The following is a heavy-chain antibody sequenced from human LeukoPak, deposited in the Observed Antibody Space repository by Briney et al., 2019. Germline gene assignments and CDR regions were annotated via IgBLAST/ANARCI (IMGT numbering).Heavy chain of an antibody. V-gene: IGHV3-48*04. CDR2: ISSSSSTI. D-gene: IGHD3-22*01. CDR3: ARDRGDYYDSSGYSGDGY. J-gene: IGHJ4*02. CDR1: GFTFSSYS. Sequence: PGGSLRLSCAASGFTFSSYSMNWVRQAPGKGLEWVSYISSSSSTIYYADSVKGRFTISRDNAKNSLYLQMNSLRAEDTAVYYCARDRGDYYDSSGYSGDGYWGQGTLVTVSS.